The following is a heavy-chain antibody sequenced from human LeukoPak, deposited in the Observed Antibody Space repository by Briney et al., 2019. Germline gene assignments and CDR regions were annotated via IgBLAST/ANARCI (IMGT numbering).Heavy chain of an antibody. CDR3: AREHGYSSGWLDP. CDR2: IYHSGST. V-gene: IGHV4-38-2*02. Sequence: SETLSLTCTVSGYSISSGYYWGWIRQPPGKGLEWIGSIYHSGSTYYNPSLKSRVTISVDTSKNQFSLKLSSVTAADTAMYYCAREHGYSSGWLDPWGQGTLVTVSS. CDR1: GYSISSGYY. J-gene: IGHJ5*02. D-gene: IGHD6-19*01.